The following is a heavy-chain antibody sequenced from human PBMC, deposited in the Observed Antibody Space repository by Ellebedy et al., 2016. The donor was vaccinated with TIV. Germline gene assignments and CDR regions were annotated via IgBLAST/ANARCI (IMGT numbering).Heavy chain of an antibody. CDR3: ARDRFSVAGTNFDY. J-gene: IGHJ4*02. CDR2: ISDDGSAK. D-gene: IGHD6-19*01. CDR1: GFTFSSYA. Sequence: GESLKISXAASGFTFSSYAMHWVRQAPGKGLESVTIISDDGSAKYYADSVRDRFTISRDNAKNSLYLQMSSLRDDDAAVFYCARDRFSVAGTNFDYWGQGTVVTVSS. V-gene: IGHV3-30*04.